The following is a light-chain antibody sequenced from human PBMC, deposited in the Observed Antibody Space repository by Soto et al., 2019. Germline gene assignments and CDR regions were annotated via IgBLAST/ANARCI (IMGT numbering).Light chain of an antibody. J-gene: IGLJ1*01. V-gene: IGLV2-14*01. CDR2: DVH. Sequence: QSALTQPASVSGSPGQSITISCTGTSSDIGGYNYVSWFQQHPDKAPKLMIYDVHGRPSGVSNRFSGSKSGNTASLTISGLQAEDEAEYYCSSFTSSGTRVFGTGTKVTVL. CDR3: SSFTSSGTRV. CDR1: SSDIGGYNY.